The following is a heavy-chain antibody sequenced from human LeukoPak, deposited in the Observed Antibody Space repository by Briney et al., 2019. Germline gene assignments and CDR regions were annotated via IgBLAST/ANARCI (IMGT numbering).Heavy chain of an antibody. CDR3: AKAGRVGATYDAFDI. D-gene: IGHD1-26*01. V-gene: IGHV3-30*02. CDR2: IRYDGSNK. CDR1: GFTFSTYG. Sequence: GGSLRLSCAASGFTFSTYGMHWVRQAPGKGLEWVAFIRYDGSNKYYADSVKGRFTISRDNSKNTLYLQMNSLRAEDTAVYYCAKAGRVGATYDAFDIWGQGTMVTVSS. J-gene: IGHJ3*02.